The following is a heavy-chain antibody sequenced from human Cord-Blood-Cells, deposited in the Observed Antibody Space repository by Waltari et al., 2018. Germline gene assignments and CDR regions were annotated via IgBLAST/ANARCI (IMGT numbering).Heavy chain of an antibody. CDR2: IYSGGST. V-gene: IGHV3-53*01. D-gene: IGHD6-13*01. CDR3: ARDIAAADPVDDY. J-gene: IGHJ4*02. Sequence: EVPLVESGGGLIQPGGSLRLSCAASGFTFSSNYMSWVRQAPGKGVEWVSVIYSGGSTYYANSVKGRFTISRDNSKNTLYLQMNSLRAEDTAVYYCARDIAAADPVDDYWGQGTLVTVSS. CDR1: GFTFSSNY.